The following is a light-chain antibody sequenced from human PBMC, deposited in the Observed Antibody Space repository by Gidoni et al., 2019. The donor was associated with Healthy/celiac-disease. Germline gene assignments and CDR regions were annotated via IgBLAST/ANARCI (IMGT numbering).Light chain of an antibody. CDR1: QSLLHSIGYNY. CDR3: MQALQTPLT. CDR2: LGS. J-gene: IGKJ4*01. Sequence: DIVMTQSPLSLPVTPGEPASISCRSSQSLLHSIGYNYLDWYLHKTGQSPQLLIDLGSTRASVVPDRCSGSGSGKDFTLKSSIVEAEDVGVYYCMQALQTPLTFGGGTKVEIK. V-gene: IGKV2-28*01.